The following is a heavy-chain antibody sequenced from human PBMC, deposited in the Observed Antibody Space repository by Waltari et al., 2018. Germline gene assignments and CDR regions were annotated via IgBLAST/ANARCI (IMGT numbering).Heavy chain of an antibody. Sequence: QVLLVQSGAEFKEPGASVKVSCRPFGYSFGSFGIGWVRQVPGQGLEWMGGITGYNDRTVYAAKFQGRVTMTRDTSTTTAHMELRALTSGDTAVYFCARGRTVRTYDYFDSWGQGTLVTVSS. D-gene: IGHD4-4*01. CDR2: ITGYNDRT. CDR1: GYSFGSFG. J-gene: IGHJ4*02. CDR3: ARGRTVRTYDYFDS. V-gene: IGHV1-18*01.